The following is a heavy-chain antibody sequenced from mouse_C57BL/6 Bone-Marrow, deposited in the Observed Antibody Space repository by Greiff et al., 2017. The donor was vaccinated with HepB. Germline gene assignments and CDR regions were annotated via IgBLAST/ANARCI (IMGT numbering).Heavy chain of an antibody. CDR2: ISSGGSYT. J-gene: IGHJ2*01. CDR1: GFTFSSYG. V-gene: IGHV5-6*01. Sequence: EVMLVESGGDLVKPGGSLKLSCAASGFTFSSYGMSWVRQTPDKRLEWVATISSGGSYTYYPDSVKGRFTISRDNAKNTLYLQMSSLKSEDTAMYYCARHDLLFDYWGQGTTLTVSS. CDR3: ARHDLLFDY. D-gene: IGHD2-10*01.